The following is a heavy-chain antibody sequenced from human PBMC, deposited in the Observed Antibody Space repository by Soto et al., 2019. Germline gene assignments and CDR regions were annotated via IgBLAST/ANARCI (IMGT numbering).Heavy chain of an antibody. CDR1: GFTFSSYG. CDR2: ISYDGSNK. CDR3: AKDRLVEYYYYYYGMDV. D-gene: IGHD6-6*01. Sequence: QVQLVESGGGVVQPGRSLRLSCAASGFTFSSYGMHWVRQAPGKGLEWVAVISYDGSNKYYADSVKGRFTISRDNSKNTLYLQMNSLRAEDTAVYYCAKDRLVEYYYYYYGMDVW. J-gene: IGHJ6*01. V-gene: IGHV3-30*18.